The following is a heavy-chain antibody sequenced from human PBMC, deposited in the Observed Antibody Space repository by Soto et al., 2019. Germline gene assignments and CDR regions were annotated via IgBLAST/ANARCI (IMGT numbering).Heavy chain of an antibody. CDR3: ARSSAAIRYSSSWNFDY. J-gene: IGHJ4*02. D-gene: IGHD6-13*01. V-gene: IGHV4-59*01. CDR1: GGSISSYY. CDR2: IYYSGST. Sequence: SETLSLTCTVSGGSISSYYWSWIRQPPGKGLEWIGYIYYSGSTNYNPSLKSRVTISVDTSKNQFSLKLSSVTAADTAVYYCARSSAAIRYSSSWNFDYRGQGTLVTVSS.